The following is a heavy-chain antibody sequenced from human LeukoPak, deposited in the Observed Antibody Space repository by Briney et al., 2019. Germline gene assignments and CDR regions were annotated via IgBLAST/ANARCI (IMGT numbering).Heavy chain of an antibody. J-gene: IGHJ4*02. CDR3: TRGWIQPDY. Sequence: GGSLRLPCAASGFTFSTYGMSWVRQAPGKGLEWISSISPSGDITYYADSVKGRFAISRDSSKATLYVQMNSLRAEDTAIYFCTRGWIQPDYWGQGTRVTVSS. V-gene: IGHV3-23*01. CDR2: ISPSGDIT. D-gene: IGHD5-18*01. CDR1: GFTFSTYG.